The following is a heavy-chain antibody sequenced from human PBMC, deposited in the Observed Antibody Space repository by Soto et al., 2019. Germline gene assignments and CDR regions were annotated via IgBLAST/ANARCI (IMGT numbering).Heavy chain of an antibody. J-gene: IGHJ4*02. D-gene: IGHD2-2*01. V-gene: IGHV1-46*02. CDR3: AKDGALGYCISTSCPTFDY. CDR1: GYTFNTYY. CDR2: INPSGGST. Sequence: ASVKVSCKPSGYTFNTYYMHWVRQAPGQGLEWMGIINPSGGSTSYAQKFQGRVTMTRDTSTSTVYMELSSLRAEDTAVYYCAKDGALGYCISTSCPTFDYWGQGTLVTVSS.